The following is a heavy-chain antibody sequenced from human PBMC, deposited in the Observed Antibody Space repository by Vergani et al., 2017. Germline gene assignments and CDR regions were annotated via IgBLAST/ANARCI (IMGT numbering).Heavy chain of an antibody. D-gene: IGHD3-22*01. V-gene: IGHV3-33*01. J-gene: IGHJ4*02. CDR3: AREPRVDSSGYYYPVGDY. Sequence: QVQLVESGGGVVQPGRSLRLSCAASGFTFSSYGMHWVRQAPGKGLEWVAVIWYDGSNKYYADSVKGRLTISRDNSKNTLYLQMNSLRAEDTAVYYCAREPRVDSSGYYYPVGDYWGQGTLVTVSS. CDR1: GFTFSSYG. CDR2: IWYDGSNK.